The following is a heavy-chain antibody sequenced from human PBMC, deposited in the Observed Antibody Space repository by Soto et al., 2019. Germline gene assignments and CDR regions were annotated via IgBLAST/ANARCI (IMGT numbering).Heavy chain of an antibody. Sequence: GEFQRIPCKGFEDRVNSSWISGVRQMPGKGLEWMGRIDPSDSYTNYSPSFQGHVTISADKSISTAYLQWSSLKASDTAMYYCARQYYDLWSGYQNYYYYYGMDAWGQGTTVTVSS. CDR3: ARQYYDLWSGYQNYYYYYGMDA. CDR1: EDRVNSSW. J-gene: IGHJ6*02. CDR2: IDPSDSYT. D-gene: IGHD3-3*01. V-gene: IGHV5-10-1*01.